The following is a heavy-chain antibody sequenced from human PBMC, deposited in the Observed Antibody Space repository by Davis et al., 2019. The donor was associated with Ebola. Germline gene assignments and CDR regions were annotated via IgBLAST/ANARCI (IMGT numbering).Heavy chain of an antibody. CDR1: GYTFTSYD. CDR2: MNPNSGNT. D-gene: IGHD6-13*01. Sequence: ASVKVSCKASGYTFTSYDINWVRQATGQGLEWMGWMNPNSGNTGYAQKFQGRVTITRNTSISTAYMELSSLRSEDTAVYYCGKAPYSSTWYALDYWGQGTLVTVSS. CDR3: GKAPYSSTWYALDY. V-gene: IGHV1-8*03. J-gene: IGHJ4*02.